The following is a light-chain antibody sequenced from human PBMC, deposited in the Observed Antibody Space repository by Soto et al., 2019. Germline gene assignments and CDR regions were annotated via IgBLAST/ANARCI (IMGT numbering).Light chain of an antibody. CDR3: CSYSGCEALL. J-gene: IGLJ2*01. CDR1: SSDVGSYNY. CDR2: DVS. Sequence: QSALTQPRSVSGSPGESVTISCSGTSSDVGSYNYVSWYHQYPGKAPKVMIYDVSERPSEVPVRFSGAKSGNTASLTISGLQAEDEAEYFCCSYSGCEALLFGGGTKVTVL. V-gene: IGLV2-11*01.